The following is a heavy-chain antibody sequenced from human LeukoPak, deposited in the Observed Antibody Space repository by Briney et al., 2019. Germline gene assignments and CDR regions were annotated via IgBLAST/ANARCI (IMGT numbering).Heavy chain of an antibody. J-gene: IGHJ4*02. Sequence: PSETLSLTCTVSGGSVSSGSYYWSWIRQPPGKGLEWIGYIYYSGSTNYNPSLKSRVTISVDTSKNQFSLKLNSVTAADTAVYYCARTPYYYDSSGYYRGGFDYWGQGTLVTVSS. CDR1: GGSVSSGSYY. CDR3: ARTPYYYDSSGYYRGGFDY. V-gene: IGHV4-61*01. CDR2: IYYSGST. D-gene: IGHD3-22*01.